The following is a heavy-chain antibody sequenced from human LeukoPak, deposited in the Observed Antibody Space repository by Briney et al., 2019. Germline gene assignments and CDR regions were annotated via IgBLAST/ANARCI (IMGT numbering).Heavy chain of an antibody. Sequence: GGSLRLSCAASGFTFSAFAMSWVRQAPGKGLEWVAAISARTSDTYYTDSVKGRFTISRDNSKNTLYLQMNSLRAEDTALYYCAKDRPNSGWFFDYWGQGTLVTVSS. CDR1: GFTFSAFA. J-gene: IGHJ4*02. V-gene: IGHV3-23*01. CDR3: AKDRPNSGWFFDY. D-gene: IGHD6-19*01. CDR2: ISARTSDT.